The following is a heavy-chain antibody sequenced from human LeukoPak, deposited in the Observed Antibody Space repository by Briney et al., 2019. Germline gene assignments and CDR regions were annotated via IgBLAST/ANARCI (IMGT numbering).Heavy chain of an antibody. D-gene: IGHD3-3*01. CDR2: IIPIFGTA. Sequence: ASVKVSCKASGGTFSSYAISWVRQAPGQGLEWMGGIIPIFGTANYAQKFQGRVTITTDESTSTAYMELSSLRSEDTAVYYCASHRSLEWLLLGPFDYWGQGTLVTVSS. CDR3: ASHRSLEWLLLGPFDY. CDR1: GGTFSSYA. V-gene: IGHV1-69*05. J-gene: IGHJ4*02.